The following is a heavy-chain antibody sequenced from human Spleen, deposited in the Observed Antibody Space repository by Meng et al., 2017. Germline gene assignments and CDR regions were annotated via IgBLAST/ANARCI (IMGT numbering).Heavy chain of an antibody. Sequence: AYLVQAGAEVKKPGASVQVSCKSSDYTFTGYGVSWVRQAPGQGLEWMAWLGAHDYDTSHAPKFQGRVTVTADRPTATAYMELRSLRSDDTAVYYCARGTPGRSYSDYWGQGTLVTVSS. J-gene: IGHJ4*02. CDR2: LGAHDYDT. CDR3: ARGTPGRSYSDY. D-gene: IGHD3-10*01. V-gene: IGHV1-18*01. CDR1: DYTFTGYG.